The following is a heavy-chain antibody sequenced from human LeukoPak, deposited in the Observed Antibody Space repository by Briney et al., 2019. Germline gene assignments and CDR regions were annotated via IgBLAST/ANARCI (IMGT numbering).Heavy chain of an antibody. CDR1: GGSISSGSYY. CDR3: ARDGGSGWYTSSSSDY. CDR2: IYTSGST. V-gene: IGHV4-61*02. J-gene: IGHJ4*02. Sequence: PSQTLSLTCPVYGGSISSGSYYWSWIRQTAGKGLEWIGRIYTSGSTNYNPSLKSRVTISVDTSKNQFSLKLSSVTAADTAVYYCARDGGSGWYTSSSSDYWGQGTLVTASS. D-gene: IGHD6-19*01.